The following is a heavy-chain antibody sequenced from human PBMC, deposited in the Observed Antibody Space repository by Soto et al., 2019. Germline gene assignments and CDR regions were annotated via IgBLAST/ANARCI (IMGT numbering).Heavy chain of an antibody. D-gene: IGHD3-3*01. J-gene: IGHJ4*02. Sequence: GASVKVSCKASGYTFTSYGISWVRQAPGQGLEWMGWISAYNGNTNYAQKPQGRVTMTTDTSTSTAYMELRSLRSDDTAVYYCARDLTPNYDFWSGYSPPNYWGQGTLVTVSS. V-gene: IGHV1-18*01. CDR3: ARDLTPNYDFWSGYSPPNY. CDR2: ISAYNGNT. CDR1: GYTFTSYG.